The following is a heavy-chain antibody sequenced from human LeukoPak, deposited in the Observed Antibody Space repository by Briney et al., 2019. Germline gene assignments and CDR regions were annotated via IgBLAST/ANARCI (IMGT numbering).Heavy chain of an antibody. V-gene: IGHV3-11*01. D-gene: IGHD1-26*01. J-gene: IGHJ4*02. Sequence: PGGSLRLSCAASGFTFSDYYMSWIRQAPGKGLEWVSYISSSGSTIYYADSVKGRFTISRDNAKNSLYLQMNSLRSEDTAVYYCARGPIVGATTIVYWGQGTLVTVSS. CDR1: GFTFSDYY. CDR2: ISSSGSTI. CDR3: ARGPIVGATTIVY.